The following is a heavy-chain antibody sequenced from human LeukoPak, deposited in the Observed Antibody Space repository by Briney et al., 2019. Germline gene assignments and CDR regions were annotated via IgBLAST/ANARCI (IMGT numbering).Heavy chain of an antibody. D-gene: IGHD3-10*01. J-gene: IGHJ6*02. V-gene: IGHV3-30*18. CDR2: VSFDGSYK. CDR1: RFTFTTYA. Sequence: GRSLRLSCAASRFTFTTYAFYWVRQAPGKGLEWMAVVSFDGSYKYYGDSVKGRFTISRDNSKNTLSLQMNSLRTEDTAVYYCAKDYGAYYYGMDVWGQGTTVTVSS. CDR3: AKDYGAYYYGMDV.